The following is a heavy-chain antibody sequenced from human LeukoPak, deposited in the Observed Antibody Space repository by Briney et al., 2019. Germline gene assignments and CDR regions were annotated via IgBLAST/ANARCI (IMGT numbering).Heavy chain of an antibody. CDR2: ISSGGITI. J-gene: IGHJ3*02. D-gene: IGHD6-19*01. V-gene: IGHV3-48*03. Sequence: GGSLRLSCAASGFTFSSYEMNWVRQAPGKGLEWISYISSGGITIHYADSVKGRFTISRDNAKNSLYLQMNSLRAEDTAVYYCARDSFNSGQALGIEGSGWYSAFDIWGQGTMVTVSS. CDR1: GFTFSSYE. CDR3: ARDSFNSGQALGIEGSGWYSAFDI.